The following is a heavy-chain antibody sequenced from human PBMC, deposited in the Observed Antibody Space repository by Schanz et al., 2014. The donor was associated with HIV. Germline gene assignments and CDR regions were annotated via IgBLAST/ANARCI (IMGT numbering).Heavy chain of an antibody. V-gene: IGHV3-30*18. CDR3: ANEEVPNDY. Sequence: VQLVESGGGVVQPGRSLRLSCAASGFTFSSYGMHWVRQAPGKGLEWVVVISYGGSNKYYADSVKGRFTISRDNSKNTLYLQMNSLRVEDTAVYYCANEEVPNDYWGQGTLVTVSS. J-gene: IGHJ4*02. CDR2: ISYGGSNK. CDR1: GFTFSSYG.